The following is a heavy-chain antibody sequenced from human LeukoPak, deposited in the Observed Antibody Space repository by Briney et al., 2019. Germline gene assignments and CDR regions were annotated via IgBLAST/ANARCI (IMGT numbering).Heavy chain of an antibody. CDR1: GFTFSSYA. D-gene: IGHD3-10*01. Sequence: GGSLRLSCAASGFTFSSYAMSWVRQAPGKGLECVAAIGTSYTFRLYTDAVKGRFTISRDNSRNTVYLQMRSLRADDTATYYCAKTGPYYFDIWGQGTQVTVSS. J-gene: IGHJ4*02. CDR2: IGTSYTFR. V-gene: IGHV3-23*05. CDR3: AKTGPYYFDI.